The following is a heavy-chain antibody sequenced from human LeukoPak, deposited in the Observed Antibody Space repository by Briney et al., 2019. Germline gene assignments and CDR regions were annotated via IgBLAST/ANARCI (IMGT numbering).Heavy chain of an antibody. CDR2: ISSSSSTI. CDR1: GFTFSSYS. J-gene: IGHJ6*03. D-gene: IGHD3-16*01. Sequence: PGGSLRLSXAASGFTFSSYSMNWVRQTPGKGLEWLSYISSSSSTIYYADSVKGRFTISRDNAKNSLYLQMSSLRAEDTAVYYCAGGSYYYYYMDVWGKGTTVTVSS. CDR3: AGGSYYYYYMDV. V-gene: IGHV3-48*01.